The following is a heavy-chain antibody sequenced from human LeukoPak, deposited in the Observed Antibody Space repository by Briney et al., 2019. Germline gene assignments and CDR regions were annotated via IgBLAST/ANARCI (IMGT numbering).Heavy chain of an antibody. Sequence: GRSLRLSCAASGFTFSSYAMSWVRQAPGKGLEWVSSISGSNDNTYYADSVKDRFTISRDNSKKMLSLQMNSLRGEDTAVYYCAKGRGTTVTSAANYWGQGTLVTVSS. CDR3: AKGRGTTVTSAANY. J-gene: IGHJ4*02. CDR2: ISGSNDNT. CDR1: GFTFSSYA. V-gene: IGHV3-23*01. D-gene: IGHD4-17*01.